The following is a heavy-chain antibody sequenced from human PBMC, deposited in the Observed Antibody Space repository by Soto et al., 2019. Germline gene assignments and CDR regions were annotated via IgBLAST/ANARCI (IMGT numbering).Heavy chain of an antibody. D-gene: IGHD2-2*02. CDR1: GGSISSCGYY. J-gene: IGHJ4*02. Sequence: SETLSLTCTVSGGSISSCGYYWSWIRHHPGKGLEWVGYMFYSGSTHSNPSLRSRLTMSVNTPKNQFSLKLSSVTAADTAVYYCARQSGGLRGCSANCYIFDNWGPGTLVTVS. V-gene: IGHV4-31*03. CDR3: ARQSGGLRGCSANCYIFDN. CDR2: MFYSGST.